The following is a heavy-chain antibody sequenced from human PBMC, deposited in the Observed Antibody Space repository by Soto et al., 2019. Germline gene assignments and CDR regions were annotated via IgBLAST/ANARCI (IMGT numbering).Heavy chain of an antibody. CDR3: ARDTERHARYEDY. J-gene: IGHJ4*02. V-gene: IGHV3-23*01. CDR1: GFSFSNYA. D-gene: IGHD1-1*01. CDR2: ISGRDDST. Sequence: EVQLLESGGGLVQPGGSLRLSCVASGFSFSNYAMSWVRQAPGKGLEWVSVISGRDDSTYYADSVKGRFTISRDNSKNTLYLQRNSLRAEDTAVYYCARDTERHARYEDYWGQGTLVTVSS.